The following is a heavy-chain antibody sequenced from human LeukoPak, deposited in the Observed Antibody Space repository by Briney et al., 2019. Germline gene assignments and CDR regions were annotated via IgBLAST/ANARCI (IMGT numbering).Heavy chain of an antibody. J-gene: IGHJ6*03. CDR2: ISGSGDST. V-gene: IGHV3-23*01. D-gene: IGHD3-10*01. Sequence: AGGSLRLSCAASGFTFSSYAMSWVRQAPGKGLEWVSGISGSGDSTYYADSVKGRFTISRDNSKNTLYLQMNSLRVEETAVYYCAQAGRGGAITLVRGVKGDYYYMDVCGKGTTVTISS. CDR1: GFTFSSYA. CDR3: AQAGRGGAITLVRGVKGDYYYMDV.